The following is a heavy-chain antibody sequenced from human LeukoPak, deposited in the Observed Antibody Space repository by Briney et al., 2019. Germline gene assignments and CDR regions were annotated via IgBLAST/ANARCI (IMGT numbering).Heavy chain of an antibody. D-gene: IGHD3-3*01. CDR3: ARVGADRITIFGVVIRRSFNWFDP. J-gene: IGHJ5*02. V-gene: IGHV1-8*01. CDR1: GYTFTSYD. Sequence: ASVKVSCKASGYTFTSYDINWVRQATGQGLEWMGWMNPNSGNTGYAQKFQGRVTMTRNTSISTAYMELSSLRSEDTAVYYCARVGADRITIFGVVIRRSFNWFDPWGQGTLVTVSS. CDR2: MNPNSGNT.